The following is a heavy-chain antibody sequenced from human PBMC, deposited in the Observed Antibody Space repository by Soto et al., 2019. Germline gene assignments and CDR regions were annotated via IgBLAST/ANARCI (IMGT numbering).Heavy chain of an antibody. V-gene: IGHV4-4*07. CDR1: GGSISSYY. Sequence: SETLSLTCTVSGGSISSYYWSWIRQPAGKGLEWIGRIYTSGSTNYNPSLKSRVTMSVDTSKNQFSLKLSSVTAADAAVYYCARETIAAAYDAFDVWGQGTMVTVSS. D-gene: IGHD6-13*01. CDR3: ARETIAAAYDAFDV. CDR2: IYTSGST. J-gene: IGHJ3*01.